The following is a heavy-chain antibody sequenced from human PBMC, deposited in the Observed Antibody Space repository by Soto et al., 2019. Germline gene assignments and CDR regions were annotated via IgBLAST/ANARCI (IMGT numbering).Heavy chain of an antibody. J-gene: IGHJ6*02. V-gene: IGHV5-51*01. Sequence: GESLKISCKGSGYSFTSYWIGWVRQMPGKGLEWMGIIYPGDSDTRYSPSFQGQVTISADKSISTAYLQWSSLKASDTAMYYCARVGVVVPAAPGPYYYYYGMDVWGQGTTVTVSS. CDR3: ARVGVVVPAAPGPYYYYYGMDV. CDR2: IYPGDSDT. D-gene: IGHD2-2*01. CDR1: GYSFTSYW.